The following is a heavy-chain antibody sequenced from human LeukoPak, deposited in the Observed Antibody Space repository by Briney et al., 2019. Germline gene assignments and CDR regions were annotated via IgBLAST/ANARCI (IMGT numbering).Heavy chain of an antibody. V-gene: IGHV1-18*01. J-gene: IGHJ4*02. CDR3: ARDQSPGIYCTNGVCYPGDY. CDR2: ISAYNGNT. Sequence: ASVKVSCKASGGTFSSYAISWVRQAPGQGLEWMGWISAYNGNTNYAQKLQGRVTMTTDTSTSTAYMELRSLRSDDTAVYYCARDQSPGIYCTNGVCYPGDYWGQGTLVTVSS. D-gene: IGHD2-8*01. CDR1: GGTFSSYA.